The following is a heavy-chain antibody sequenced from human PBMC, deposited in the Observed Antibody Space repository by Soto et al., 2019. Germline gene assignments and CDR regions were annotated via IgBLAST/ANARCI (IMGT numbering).Heavy chain of an antibody. Sequence: SETLSLTCTVSGGSVSSGSYYWSWIRQPPGKGLEWIGYIYYSGSTNYNPSLKSRVTISVDTSKNQFSLKLSSVTAADTAVYYCARRLGTFMVVAAIDATVICDQATMLTV. J-gene: IGHJ3*02. CDR2: IYYSGST. D-gene: IGHD2-21*02. V-gene: IGHV4-61*01. CDR1: GGSVSSGSYY. CDR3: ARRLGTFMVVAAIDATVI.